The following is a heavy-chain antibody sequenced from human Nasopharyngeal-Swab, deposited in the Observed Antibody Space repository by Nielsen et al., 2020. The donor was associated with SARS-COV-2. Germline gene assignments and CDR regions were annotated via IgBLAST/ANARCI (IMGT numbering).Heavy chain of an antibody. Sequence: SETLSLTCTVSGDSMNTYYWSWIRQSPGKGLEWIGYIYYSGSTNYNPSLKSRVTISVDTSKNQFSLKLSSVTAADTAVYYCARQQWLVYFDYWGQGTLVTVSS. D-gene: IGHD6-19*01. CDR3: ARQQWLVYFDY. J-gene: IGHJ4*02. CDR2: IYYSGST. V-gene: IGHV4-59*01. CDR1: GDSMNTYY.